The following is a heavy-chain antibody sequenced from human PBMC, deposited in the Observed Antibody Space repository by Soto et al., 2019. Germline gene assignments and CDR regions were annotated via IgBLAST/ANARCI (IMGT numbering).Heavy chain of an antibody. CDR1: GYTFTIYG. J-gene: IGHJ4*02. D-gene: IGHD3-22*01. CDR3: ARVDYYDSSGYYGY. CDR2: ISGYNGNT. V-gene: IGHV1-18*04. Sequence: QVQLVQSGAEVKKPGASVKVSCKASGYTFTIYGISWVRQAPGQGLEWMGWISGYNGNTDYAQNLQDRVTLTTYASTSSVYMELRSLSSDATAVYYCARVDYYDSSGYYGYWGQGTLITGSS.